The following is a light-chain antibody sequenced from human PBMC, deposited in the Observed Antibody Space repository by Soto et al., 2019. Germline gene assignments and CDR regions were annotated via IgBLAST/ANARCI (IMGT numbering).Light chain of an antibody. CDR2: GAS. CDR3: HQTHSSTRT. CDR1: QSISRS. V-gene: IGKV1-39*01. Sequence: DIQLTQSPLSLSASVGDRVTIICRASQSISRSLNWYQQRPGKAPNLLIYGASTLNSGVPSRFSGSRSGTDFTLTITSLQPEEFATYYCHQTHSSTRTFGQGTKV. J-gene: IGKJ1*01.